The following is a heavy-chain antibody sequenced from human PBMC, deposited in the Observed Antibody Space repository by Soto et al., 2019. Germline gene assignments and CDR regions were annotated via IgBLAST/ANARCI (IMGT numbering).Heavy chain of an antibody. CDR3: ARDLKDIVVVPAARLDYHYYGMDV. D-gene: IGHD2-2*01. CDR2: ISYDGSNK. Sequence: GGSLRLSCAASGFTFSSYAMHWVRQAPGKGLEWVAVISYDGSNKYYADSVKGRFTISRDNSKNTLYLQMNSLRAEDTAVYYCARDLKDIVVVPAARLDYHYYGMDVWGQGTTVTVSS. CDR1: GFTFSSYA. V-gene: IGHV3-30-3*01. J-gene: IGHJ6*02.